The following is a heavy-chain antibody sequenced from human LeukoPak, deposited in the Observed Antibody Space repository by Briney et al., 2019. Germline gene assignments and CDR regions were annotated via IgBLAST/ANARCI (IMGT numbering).Heavy chain of an antibody. Sequence: GGSLRLSCAASDFTVSRNYMSWVRQAPGKGLEWVSVIYSGGSTKYADSVKGRFTISRDNSKNTLYLQMNSLRPEETAVYYCAKAIWVAATSSWCCLDYWGQGTLVTVSS. V-gene: IGHV3-66*02. D-gene: IGHD4/OR15-4a*01. CDR3: AKAIWVAATSSWCCLDY. CDR2: IYSGGST. J-gene: IGHJ4*02. CDR1: DFTVSRNY.